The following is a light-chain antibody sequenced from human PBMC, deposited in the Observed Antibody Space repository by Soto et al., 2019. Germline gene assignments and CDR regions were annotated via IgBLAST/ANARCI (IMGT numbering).Light chain of an antibody. CDR1: SSDVGGYNY. V-gene: IGLV2-14*01. CDR2: DVS. J-gene: IGLJ2*01. CDR3: SSYTSSSTFV. Sequence: QSALTQPASVSGSPGQSITISCTGTSSDVGGYNYVSWYQQHPGKAPKLMIYDVSNRPSGVSNRFSGSKSGNTASLTISGLQAEDEADYYCSSYTSSSTFVFGEGTKLTVL.